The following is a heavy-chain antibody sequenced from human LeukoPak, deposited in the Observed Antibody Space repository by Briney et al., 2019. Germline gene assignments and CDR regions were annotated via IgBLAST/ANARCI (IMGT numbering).Heavy chain of an antibody. CDR1: TFTFSSYE. J-gene: IGHJ4*02. CDR3: ARDGDILTGYYFDY. D-gene: IGHD3-9*01. CDR2: IISSGTYI. Sequence: GGSLRLSCAASTFTFSSYEMNWVRQAPGKGLEWVSSIISSGTYIYYADSVKGRFTISRDNARNSLSLQMNSLRAEDTAVYYCARDGDILTGYYFDYWGQGTLVTVSS. V-gene: IGHV3-21*01.